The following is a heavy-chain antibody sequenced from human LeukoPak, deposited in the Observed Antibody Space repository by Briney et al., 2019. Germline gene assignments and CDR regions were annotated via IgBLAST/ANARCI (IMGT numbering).Heavy chain of an antibody. J-gene: IGHJ4*01. Sequence: PGGSLRLSCEVSGFTFTDYWMNWVRQAPGKGPEWVASIRQDGSEKTYVDSVKGRFTISRDNTKNSLSLQLNGLRAEDTAVYYCARDGTAAGLSFALWGQGTLVTVSS. CDR2: IRQDGSEK. CDR3: ARDGTAAGLSFAL. V-gene: IGHV3-7*01. CDR1: GFTFTDYW. D-gene: IGHD6-13*01.